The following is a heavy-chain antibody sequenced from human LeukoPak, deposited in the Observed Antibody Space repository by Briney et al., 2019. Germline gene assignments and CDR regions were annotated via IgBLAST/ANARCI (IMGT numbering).Heavy chain of an antibody. J-gene: IGHJ5*02. D-gene: IGHD6-13*01. CDR3: AKDRAAAGLVNWFDP. CDR2: ISGSGGST. CDR1: GFTLSSYA. V-gene: IGHV3-23*01. Sequence: GGSLRLSCAASGFTLSSYAMSWVRQAPGKGLEWVSAISGSGGSTYYADSVKGRFTISRDNSKNTLYLQMNSLRAEDTAVYYCAKDRAAAGLVNWFDPWGQGTLVTVSS.